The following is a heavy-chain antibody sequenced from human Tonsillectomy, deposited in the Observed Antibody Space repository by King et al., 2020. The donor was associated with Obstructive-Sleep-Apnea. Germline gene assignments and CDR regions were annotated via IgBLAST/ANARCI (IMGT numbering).Heavy chain of an antibody. CDR1: GFTFSDYY. V-gene: IGHV3-11*06. CDR2: ISSSSAYI. D-gene: IGHD5-18*01. Sequence: VQLVESGGGLVKPGGSLRLSCAASGFTFSDYYMSWIRQAPGKGVEWLSYISSSSAYINYVDSVKGRFTISRDNAQNSLYLQMNSLRDEDTAVYYYARVVLNTVMDRRYYFDYWGQGTLVTVSS. CDR3: ARVVLNTVMDRRYYFDY. J-gene: IGHJ4*02.